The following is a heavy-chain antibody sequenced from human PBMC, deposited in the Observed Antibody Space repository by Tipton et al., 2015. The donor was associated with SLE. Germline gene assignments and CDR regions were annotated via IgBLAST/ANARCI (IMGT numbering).Heavy chain of an antibody. CDR2: INHSGST. CDR3: ARGKDYDFWSGYYRRDASDI. D-gene: IGHD3-3*01. V-gene: IGHV4-34*01. J-gene: IGHJ3*02. CDR1: GGSFSGYY. Sequence: TLSLTCAVYGGSFSGYYWSWIRQRPGKGLEWIGEINHSGSTNYNPSLKSRVTISIDTSKNQFSLKLSSVTAADTSVYYCARGKDYDFWSGYYRRDASDIWGQGTMVTVSS.